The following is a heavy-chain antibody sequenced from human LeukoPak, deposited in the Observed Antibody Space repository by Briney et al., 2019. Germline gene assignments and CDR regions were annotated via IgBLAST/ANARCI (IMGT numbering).Heavy chain of an antibody. J-gene: IGHJ4*02. D-gene: IGHD1-26*01. Sequence: PSETLSLTCTVSGDSISNDNYYWSWIRQPAGKGLEWIGRVYSSGSTDYNGSLKSRVTISVDTSKNQISLKLTSVTAADTAVYYYAREPVGAPRYFDYWGQGTLATVSS. CDR2: VYSSGST. V-gene: IGHV4-61*02. CDR3: AREPVGAPRYFDY. CDR1: GDSISNDNYY.